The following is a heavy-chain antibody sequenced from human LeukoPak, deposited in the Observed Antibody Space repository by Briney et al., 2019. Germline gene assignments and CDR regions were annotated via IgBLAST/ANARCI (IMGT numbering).Heavy chain of an antibody. Sequence: PSETLSLTCAVYGGSFSGYCWSWIRQPPGKGLEWIGEINHSGSTNYNPSLKSRVTISVDTSKNQFSLKLSSVTAADTAVYYCARVPYGSARRPADYWGQGTLVTVSS. CDR1: GGSFSGYC. J-gene: IGHJ4*02. D-gene: IGHD6-25*01. CDR3: ARVPYGSARRPADY. V-gene: IGHV4-34*01. CDR2: INHSGST.